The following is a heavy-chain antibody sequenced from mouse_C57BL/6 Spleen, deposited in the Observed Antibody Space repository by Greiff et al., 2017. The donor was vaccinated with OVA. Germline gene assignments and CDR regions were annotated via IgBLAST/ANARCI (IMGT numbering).Heavy chain of an antibody. CDR3: AEGGTYYGNYGPGFAY. V-gene: IGHV1-82*01. J-gene: IGHJ3*01. CDR2: IYPGDGDT. CDR1: GYAFSSSW. D-gene: IGHD2-10*01. Sequence: QVQLQQSGPELVKPGASVKISCKASGYAFSSSWMNWVKQRPGKGLEWIGRIYPGDGDTNYNGKFKGKATLTADKSSSTAYMQLSSLTSEDSAVYFGAEGGTYYGNYGPGFAYWGQGTLVTVSA.